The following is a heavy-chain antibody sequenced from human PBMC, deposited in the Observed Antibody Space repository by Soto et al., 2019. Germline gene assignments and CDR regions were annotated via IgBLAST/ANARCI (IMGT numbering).Heavy chain of an antibody. CDR1: GYRFTAYY. Sequence: ASVKVSCKASGYRFTAYYIHWVRQAPGQGLEWMGRMNLDTGGTTYAQKFQGRVTMTRDTSISTAYMELSSLKSDDTAMYYCARDGNFAFLGYSFAFDFWGQGTLVTVSS. J-gene: IGHJ4*02. V-gene: IGHV1-2*06. CDR2: MNLDTGGT. CDR3: ARDGNFAFLGYSFAFDF. D-gene: IGHD5-18*01.